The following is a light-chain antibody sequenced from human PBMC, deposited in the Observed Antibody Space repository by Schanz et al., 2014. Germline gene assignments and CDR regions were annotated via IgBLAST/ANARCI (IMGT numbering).Light chain of an antibody. CDR3: SSFEGRHNWV. CDR2: GNS. V-gene: IGLV1-40*01. Sequence: QSVLTQPPSVSGAPGQRVTISCTGSSSNIGAGYDVHWYQQLPGTAPKLLIYGNSNRPSGVPDRFSGSKSGDTASLTVSGLQAEDEATYYCSSFEGRHNWVFGGGTKLTVL. CDR1: SSNIGAGYD. J-gene: IGLJ3*02.